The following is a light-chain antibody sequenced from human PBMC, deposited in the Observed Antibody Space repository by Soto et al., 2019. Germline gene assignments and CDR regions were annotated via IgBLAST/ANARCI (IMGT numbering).Light chain of an antibody. CDR2: AAS. CDR3: QQLESYPST. V-gene: IGKV1-9*01. Sequence: IQLTQSPSSLSASGVDRVTISSLASQGINTFLAWYQQKPGKAPKLLIYAASTLQSGVPSRFSGSGSGTDFTLTISSLQPEDFATYYCQQLESYPSTFGGGTKWIS. J-gene: IGKJ4*01. CDR1: QGINTF.